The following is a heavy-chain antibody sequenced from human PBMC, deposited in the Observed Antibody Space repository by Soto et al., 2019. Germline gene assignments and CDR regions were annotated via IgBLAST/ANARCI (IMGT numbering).Heavy chain of an antibody. CDR3: ARGGHSSLGKFDY. V-gene: IGHV4-34*01. CDR1: GGSFSGYY. CDR2: INHSGST. D-gene: IGHD6-13*01. Sequence: KPSETLSLTCAVYGGSFSGYYWSWIRQPPGKGLEWIGEINHSGSTNYNPSLKSRVTISVDTSKNQFSLKLSSVTAADTAVYYCARGGHSSLGKFDYWGQGTLVTVSS. J-gene: IGHJ4*02.